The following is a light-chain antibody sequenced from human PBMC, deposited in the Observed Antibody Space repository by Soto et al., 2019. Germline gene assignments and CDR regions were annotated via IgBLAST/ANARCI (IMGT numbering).Light chain of an antibody. CDR1: QSISSW. CDR3: QQYNSYSLTWT. J-gene: IGKJ1*01. CDR2: DAS. V-gene: IGKV1-5*01. Sequence: DIQMTQSPSTLSASVGDRVTITCRAGQSISSWLAWYQQKPGKAPKLLIYDASSLESGVPSRFSGSGSGTEFTLTISSLQPDDFATYYCQQYNSYSLTWTFGQGTKVEIK.